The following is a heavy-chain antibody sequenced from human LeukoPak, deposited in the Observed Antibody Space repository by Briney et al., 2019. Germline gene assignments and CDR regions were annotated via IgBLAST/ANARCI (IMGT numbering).Heavy chain of an antibody. D-gene: IGHD2-8*01. Sequence: SETLSLTCAVYGGSFSGYYWSWIRQPPGKGLEWIGEINHSGSTNYNPSLKSRVTISVDTSKNQFSLKLGSVTAADTAVYYCARGPMVYAIFRLSWFDPWGQGTLVTVSS. CDR1: GGSFSGYY. J-gene: IGHJ5*02. CDR2: INHSGST. V-gene: IGHV4-34*01. CDR3: ARGPMVYAIFRLSWFDP.